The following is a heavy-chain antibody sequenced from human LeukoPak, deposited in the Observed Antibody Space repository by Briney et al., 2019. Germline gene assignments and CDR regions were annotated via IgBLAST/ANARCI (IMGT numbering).Heavy chain of an antibody. CDR1: GGSISSYY. CDR2: IYYSGST. Sequence: PSETLSLTCTVSGGSISSYYWSWIRQPPGKGLEWIGYIYYSGSTNYNPSLKSRVTISVDTSKNQFSLKLSSVTAADTAVYYSARALPEYSSYFDPWGQGTLVTVSS. J-gene: IGHJ5*02. CDR3: ARALPEYSSYFDP. D-gene: IGHD6-6*01. V-gene: IGHV4-59*01.